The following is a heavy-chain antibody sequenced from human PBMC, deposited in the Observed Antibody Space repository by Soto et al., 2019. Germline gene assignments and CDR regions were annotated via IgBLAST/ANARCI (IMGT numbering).Heavy chain of an antibody. V-gene: IGHV4-59*08. CDR1: GGSISSYY. J-gene: IGHJ4*02. CDR2: VYYLGNT. D-gene: IGHD2-2*01. Sequence: TSETLSLTCTVSGGSISSYYWSWIRQPPGKGLEWIGYVYYLGNTNYNPSLESRVTMSMDTSKNQFSLRLTSVTAADTAVYYCARQQLSSCTSCPFDYWGQGTLVTVS. CDR3: ARQQLSSCTSCPFDY.